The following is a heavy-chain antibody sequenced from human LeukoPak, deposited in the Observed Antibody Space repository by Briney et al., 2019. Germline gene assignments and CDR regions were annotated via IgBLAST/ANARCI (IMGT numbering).Heavy chain of an antibody. D-gene: IGHD4-17*01. CDR2: MNPNSGNT. J-gene: IGHJ3*02. CDR1: GYTFTSYD. CDR3: ARVVGDQDAFDI. Sequence: GASVKVSCKASGYTFTSYDINWVRQATGQGLEWMGWMNPNSGNTGYVQKFQGRVTMTRNTSISTAYMELSSLRSEDTAVYYCARVVGDQDAFDIWGQGTMVTVSS. V-gene: IGHV1-8*01.